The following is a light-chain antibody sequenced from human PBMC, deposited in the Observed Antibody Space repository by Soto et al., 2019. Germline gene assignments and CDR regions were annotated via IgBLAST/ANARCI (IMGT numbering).Light chain of an antibody. CDR2: EVS. V-gene: IGLV2-14*01. CDR3: SSYTSSSTYV. CDR1: SSGSIASNY. J-gene: IGLJ1*01. Sequence: LTQPHSVSESPGKTVTISCTGSSGSIASNYVSWYQQHPGKAPKLMIYEVSNRPSGVSNRFSGSKSGNTASLTISGLQAEDEADYYCSSYTSSSTYVFGTGTKVTVL.